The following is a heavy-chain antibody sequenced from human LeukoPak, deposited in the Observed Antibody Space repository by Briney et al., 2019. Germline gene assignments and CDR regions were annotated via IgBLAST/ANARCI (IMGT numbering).Heavy chain of an antibody. CDR2: MNPNSGNT. Sequence: GASMKVSCKASGYSFTSYDINWVRQATGQGLEWMGWMNPNSGNTGYAQKFQGRVTMTRNTSISTAYMELSSLRSEDTAVYYCAREGVYYYDSTHNWFDPWGQGTLVTVSS. J-gene: IGHJ5*02. D-gene: IGHD3-22*01. CDR1: GYSFTSYD. V-gene: IGHV1-8*01. CDR3: AREGVYYYDSTHNWFDP.